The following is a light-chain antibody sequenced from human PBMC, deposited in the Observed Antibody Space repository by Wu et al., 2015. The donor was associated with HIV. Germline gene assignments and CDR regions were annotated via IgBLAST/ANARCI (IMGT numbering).Light chain of an antibody. CDR1: QDIGNF. Sequence: DIHMTHSPPSLSASVGDRVTITCRASQDIGNFLNWYQQKPGKAPKLLIYAASSLHSGAPSRFSGSGSGAAFTLTINSLQLEDFATYYCQQSYSTPQYSFGQGTKLEIK. V-gene: IGKV1-39*01. CDR3: QQSYSTPQYS. J-gene: IGKJ2*03. CDR2: AAS.